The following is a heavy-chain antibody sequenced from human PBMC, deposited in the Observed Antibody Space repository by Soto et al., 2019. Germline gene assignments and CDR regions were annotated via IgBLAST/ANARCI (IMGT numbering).Heavy chain of an antibody. J-gene: IGHJ6*02. CDR2: ISGSGGST. Sequence: PGGSLRLSCAASGFTFSSYAMSWVRQAPGKGLERVSAISGSGGSTYYADSVKGRFTISRDNSKNTLYLQMNSLRAEDTAVYYCAKSIRGYTKYYYYGMDVWGQGTTVTVSS. D-gene: IGHD5-12*01. V-gene: IGHV3-23*01. CDR1: GFTFSSYA. CDR3: AKSIRGYTKYYYYGMDV.